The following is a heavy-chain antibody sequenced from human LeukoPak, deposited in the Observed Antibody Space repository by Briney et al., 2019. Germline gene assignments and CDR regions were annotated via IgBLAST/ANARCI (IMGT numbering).Heavy chain of an antibody. J-gene: IGHJ4*02. D-gene: IGHD1-26*01. Sequence: GGSLRLSCAASGFTFSSYSMNWVRQAPGKGLEWVSFISSSSSTIYYADSVKGRFTISRDNAKNSLYLQMNSLRAEDTAVYYCASDRGGSYSAIDNWGQGPLVTVS. CDR3: ASDRGGSYSAIDN. V-gene: IGHV3-48*04. CDR2: ISSSSSTI. CDR1: GFTFSSYS.